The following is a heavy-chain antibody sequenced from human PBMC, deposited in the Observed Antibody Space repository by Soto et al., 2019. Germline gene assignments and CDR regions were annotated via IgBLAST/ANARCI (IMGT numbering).Heavy chain of an antibody. D-gene: IGHD2-2*01. CDR3: ARELLSSTSRAHTYGMDV. V-gene: IGHV3-21*01. Sequence: GGSLRLSCAASGFTFSIYSMNWVRQAPGKGLEWVSSISSSSSYIYYADSVKGRFTISRDNAKNSLYLQMNSLRAEDTAVYYCARELLSSTSRAHTYGMDVWGQGTTVTVSS. J-gene: IGHJ6*02. CDR1: GFTFSIYS. CDR2: ISSSSSYI.